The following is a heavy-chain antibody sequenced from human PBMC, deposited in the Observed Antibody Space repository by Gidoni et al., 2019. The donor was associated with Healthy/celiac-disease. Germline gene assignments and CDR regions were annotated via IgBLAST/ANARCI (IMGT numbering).Heavy chain of an antibody. CDR2: ISYDGTIK. J-gene: IGHJ3*02. CDR1: GLTFKNSG. CDR3: AKDLWFRDLLEAFDI. D-gene: IGHD3-10*01. Sequence: QVQLVESGGGVVQPGRSRRLSCAASGLTFKNSGMHWVRQAPGKGLEWVAVISYDGTIKYNPDSVKGRFTISRDNSKNTLYLQMNSLRAEDTAVYYCAKDLWFRDLLEAFDIWGQGTMVTVSS. V-gene: IGHV3-30*18.